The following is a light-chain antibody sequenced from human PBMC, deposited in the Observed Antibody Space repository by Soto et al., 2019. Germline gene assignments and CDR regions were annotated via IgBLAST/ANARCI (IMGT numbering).Light chain of an antibody. Sequence: QSALTQPASVSGSPGQSITISCTGNSSDVGSYNLVSWYQQHPGKAPKLMIYEGSKRPSGVSNGFSGYKSGNTASLTISGLQDEDEADYYCCSYAGSYVFGTGTKLTVL. CDR1: SSDVGSYNL. J-gene: IGLJ1*01. CDR3: CSYAGSYV. CDR2: EGS. V-gene: IGLV2-23*01.